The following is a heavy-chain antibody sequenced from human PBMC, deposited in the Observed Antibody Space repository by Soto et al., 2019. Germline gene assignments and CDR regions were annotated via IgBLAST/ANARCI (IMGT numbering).Heavy chain of an antibody. CDR2: IYWDDDY. J-gene: IGHJ4*02. Sequence: ITLKESGPTLVKPTQTLTLTCTFSGFSLSTSGVGVGWIRQAPGKALEWLALIYWDDDYRYSPSLKSRLTITKDTSKNQVVLTMTNMDPLDTATYYCTHDDVAQKGFDYWGQGILVTVSS. CDR1: GFSLSTSGVG. CDR3: THDDVAQKGFDY. D-gene: IGHD5-12*01. V-gene: IGHV2-5*02.